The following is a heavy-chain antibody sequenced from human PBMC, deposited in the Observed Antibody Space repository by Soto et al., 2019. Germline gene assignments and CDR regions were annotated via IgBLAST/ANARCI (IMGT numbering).Heavy chain of an antibody. CDR3: AHKGYGDYPLDY. D-gene: IGHD4-17*01. J-gene: IGHJ4*02. Sequence: QITLKESGPTLVKPTQTLTLTCTFSGFSLSTSGVGVGWIRQPPGKALEWLAVLYWDDYKHYSPSLKSRLTITKDTPKNQVVLTLTNMDPVDTATYYCAHKGYGDYPLDYWGQGTLLTVSS. CDR1: GFSLSTSGVG. V-gene: IGHV2-5*02. CDR2: LYWDDYK.